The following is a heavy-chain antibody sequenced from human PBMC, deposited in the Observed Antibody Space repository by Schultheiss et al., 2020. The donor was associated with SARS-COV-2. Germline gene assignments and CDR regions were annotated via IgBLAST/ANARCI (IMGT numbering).Heavy chain of an antibody. V-gene: IGHV4-38-2*02. CDR1: GGSISSGYY. CDR3: ARGGYYYYMDV. J-gene: IGHJ6*03. CDR2: IYTSGST. Sequence: SETLSLTCTVSGGSISSGYYWGWIRQPPGKGLEWIGRIYTSGSTNYNPSLKSRVTISVDTSKNQFSLKLSSVTAADTAVYYCARGGYYYYMDVWGKGTTVTVSS.